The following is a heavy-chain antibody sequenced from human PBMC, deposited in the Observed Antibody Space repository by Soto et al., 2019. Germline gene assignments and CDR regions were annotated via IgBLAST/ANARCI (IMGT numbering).Heavy chain of an antibody. J-gene: IGHJ5*02. CDR3: ARDSFGSGWENWFDP. Sequence: EVQLVESGGGLVQPGGSLRLSCADSGFTFSSYEMNWVRQAPGKGLEWVSYISSSGSTIYYADSVKGRFTISRDNAKNSLYLQMNSLRAEDTAVYYCARDSFGSGWENWFDPWGQGTLVTVSS. D-gene: IGHD6-19*01. CDR2: ISSSGSTI. V-gene: IGHV3-48*03. CDR1: GFTFSSYE.